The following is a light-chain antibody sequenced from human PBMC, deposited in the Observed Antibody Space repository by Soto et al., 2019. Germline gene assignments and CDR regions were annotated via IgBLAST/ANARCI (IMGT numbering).Light chain of an antibody. CDR3: PQSYSTLS. Sequence: DIQMTQSPSSLSASVGDRVTITCRASQSISENLNWYQQKRGKAPNLLIYAATTLRSGVPSMFSGSASGTHFTLTIGSLQPEDFATYYGPQSYSTLSFGAGTKVHIK. CDR2: AAT. CDR1: QSISEN. J-gene: IGKJ3*01. V-gene: IGKV1-39*01.